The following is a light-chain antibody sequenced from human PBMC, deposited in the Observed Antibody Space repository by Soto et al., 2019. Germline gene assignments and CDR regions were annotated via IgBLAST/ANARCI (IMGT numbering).Light chain of an antibody. V-gene: IGKV3-11*01. J-gene: IGKJ1*01. CDR3: QQRTNSPPWT. CDR1: QNISTY. Sequence: EIVLTQSPATLYLSPGEGASLSCRASQNISTYLAWYQQRPGQVPRLLIYGVSKRAPAIPPRFSGSGSGTDITLSVSGLETEDFATYYCQQRTNSPPWTCGQGTRVELK. CDR2: GVS.